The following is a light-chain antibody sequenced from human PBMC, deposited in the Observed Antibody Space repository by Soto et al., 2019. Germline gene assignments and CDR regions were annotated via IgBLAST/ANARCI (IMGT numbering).Light chain of an antibody. CDR2: AAS. V-gene: IGKV1-9*01. Sequence: DIQLTQSPSFLSASVGDRITITCRASQGISSYLAWYQQKPGKALKLLIYAASTLQSGVPSRFSGSGSGTEFTLTISSLQPEDFATYYCQQLNSYPRTFGQGTKVEIK. CDR1: QGISSY. J-gene: IGKJ1*01. CDR3: QQLNSYPRT.